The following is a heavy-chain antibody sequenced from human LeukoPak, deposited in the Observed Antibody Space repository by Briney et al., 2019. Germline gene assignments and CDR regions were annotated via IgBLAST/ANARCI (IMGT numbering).Heavy chain of an antibody. CDR1: GFTFSSYA. J-gene: IGHJ3*02. Sequence: GGSLRLSCAASGFTFSSYAMYWVRQAPGKGLDWVAAISYHGSNKYYADSVKGRFTISRDNAKNSLYLQMNSLRAEDTAVYYCARGPDYYDSSGYAFDIWGQGTMVTVSS. CDR2: ISYHGSNK. D-gene: IGHD3-22*01. CDR3: ARGPDYYDSSGYAFDI. V-gene: IGHV3-30*04.